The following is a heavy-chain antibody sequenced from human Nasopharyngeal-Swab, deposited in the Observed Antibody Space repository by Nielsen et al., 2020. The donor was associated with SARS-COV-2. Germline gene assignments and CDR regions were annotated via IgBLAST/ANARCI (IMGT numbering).Heavy chain of an antibody. CDR1: GYSFTAFN. Sequence: ASVKVSCKASGYSFTAFNLHWVRQAPGQGLECMGWFNPNSGTANYVEKFEGRVTMTGDTSTGTAYMELSRLTHDDTAVYYCARGDYGDNHQYWGQGTPVTVSS. CDR3: ARGDYGDNHQY. D-gene: IGHD4-17*01. V-gene: IGHV1-2*02. CDR2: FNPNSGTA. J-gene: IGHJ4*02.